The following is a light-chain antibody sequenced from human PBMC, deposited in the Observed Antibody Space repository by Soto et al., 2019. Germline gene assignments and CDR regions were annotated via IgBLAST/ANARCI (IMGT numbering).Light chain of an antibody. J-gene: IGKJ3*01. Sequence: DIPMTQSPSSLSASVGDRVTITCRASQAISNYLAWFQQKPGEAPKTLIYAASTLQPGVPSKFTGSGSGTDFTLTISSLQPEDFATYYCQQYNSYPPTFGPGTKVDI. CDR3: QQYNSYPPT. CDR2: AAS. CDR1: QAISNY. V-gene: IGKV1-16*02.